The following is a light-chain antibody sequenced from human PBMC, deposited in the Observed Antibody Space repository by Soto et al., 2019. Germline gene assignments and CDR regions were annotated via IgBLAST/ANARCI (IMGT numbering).Light chain of an antibody. J-gene: IGKJ4*01. CDR1: QSVSSY. V-gene: IGKV3-11*01. Sequence: EIVLTQSPATLSLSPGERATLSCRASQSVSSYLAWYQQKPGQAPRLLIYDASNRATGIPARFSGSGSGTDLTLTISSLEPEDFAVYYCQLRVTFGGGTKVEIK. CDR3: QLRVT. CDR2: DAS.